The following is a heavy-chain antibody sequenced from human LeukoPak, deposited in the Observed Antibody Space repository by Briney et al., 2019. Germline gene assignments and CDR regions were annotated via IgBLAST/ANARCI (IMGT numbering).Heavy chain of an antibody. CDR1: GGSISSGDYY. V-gene: IGHV4-39*07. Sequence: SETLSLTCTVSGGSISSGDYYWSWIRQHPGKGLEWIGEINHSGSTNYNPSLKSRVTISVDTSKNQFSLKLSSVTAADTAVYYCARGRGWYPIFDYWGQGTLVTVSS. CDR3: ARGRGWYPIFDY. D-gene: IGHD6-19*01. CDR2: INHSGST. J-gene: IGHJ4*02.